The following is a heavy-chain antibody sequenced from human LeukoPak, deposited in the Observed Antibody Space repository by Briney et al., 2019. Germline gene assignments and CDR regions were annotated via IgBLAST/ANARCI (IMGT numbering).Heavy chain of an antibody. V-gene: IGHV3-7*02. J-gene: IGHJ4*02. Sequence: QPGGSLRLSCTASGFTFAGYWMTWVRHPPGKGLEWVANIKSDGSEKYYVDSVKGRFTVSRDNTKNSLSLQLNSLRAEDTAVYYCAKLSEYSVDSRGQGTQVTVSS. D-gene: IGHD2-21*01. CDR3: AKLSEYSVDS. CDR2: IKSDGSEK. CDR1: GFTFAGYW.